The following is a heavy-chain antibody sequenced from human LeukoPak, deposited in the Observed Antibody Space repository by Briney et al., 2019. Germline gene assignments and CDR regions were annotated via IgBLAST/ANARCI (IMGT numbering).Heavy chain of an antibody. CDR3: ARDLNDFWSGYYTGDY. CDR1: VFTFSGYR. CDR2: IIIVGSYI. J-gene: IGHJ4*02. Sequence: PGGSLRFFCASSVFTFSGYRINGVAHAPGRGRGWVSSIIIVGSYIYYADSLKGRFTISRDNAKNSLYLQMNSVRAEDTAVYYCARDLNDFWSGYYTGDYWGQGTLVTVSS. D-gene: IGHD3-3*01. V-gene: IGHV3-21*01.